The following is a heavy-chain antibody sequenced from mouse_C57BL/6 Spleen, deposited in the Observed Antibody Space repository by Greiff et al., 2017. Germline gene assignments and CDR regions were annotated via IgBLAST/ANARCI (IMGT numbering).Heavy chain of an antibody. Sequence: QVQLQQPGTELVKPGASVKLSCKASGYTFTSYWMHWVKQRPGQGLEWIGNINPSNGGTNYNEKFKSKATLTVDKSSSTAYMQLSSLTSDDSAVYYCARAGITTVVAPFAYWGQGTLVTVSA. D-gene: IGHD1-1*01. CDR1: GYTFTSYW. CDR2: INPSNGGT. CDR3: ARAGITTVVAPFAY. V-gene: IGHV1-53*01. J-gene: IGHJ3*01.